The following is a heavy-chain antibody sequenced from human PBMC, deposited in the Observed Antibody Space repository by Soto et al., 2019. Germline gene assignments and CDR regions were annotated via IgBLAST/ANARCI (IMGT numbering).Heavy chain of an antibody. CDR1: GGTFSSYA. D-gene: IGHD3-10*01. CDR3: ARGGYGSGSYYYYYYGMDV. Sequence: SVKVSCKASGGTFSSYAISWVRQAPGQGLEWMGGIIPIFGTANYAQKFQGRVTITADESTSTAYMELSSLRSEDTAVYYCARGGYGSGSYYYYYYGMDVWGQGTTVTVSS. CDR2: IIPIFGTA. V-gene: IGHV1-69*13. J-gene: IGHJ6*02.